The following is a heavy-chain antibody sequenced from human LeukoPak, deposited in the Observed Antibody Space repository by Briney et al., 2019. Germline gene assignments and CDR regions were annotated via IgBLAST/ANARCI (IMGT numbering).Heavy chain of an antibody. CDR2: INHSGST. D-gene: IGHD5-18*01. V-gene: IGHV4-34*01. J-gene: IGHJ4*02. CDR3: ARGGGDTARARLKSDFDY. CDR1: GGSFSGYY. Sequence: SESLSLTCALYGGSFSGYYWSWIRQPPGKGLGWIGGINHSGSTNYNPSLKSRVTLSVDTSKNQFSLKLSSVTAEDTAVYYCARGGGDTARARLKSDFDYWGQGTLVTVSS.